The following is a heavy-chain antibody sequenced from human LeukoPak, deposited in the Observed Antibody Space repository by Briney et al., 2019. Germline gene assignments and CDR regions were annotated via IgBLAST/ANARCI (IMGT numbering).Heavy chain of an antibody. Sequence: SETLSLTCTVSGGSISSYYWSWIRQPPGKGLEWIGYIYYSGSTNYNPSLKSRVTISVDTSKNQFSLKLSSVTAADTAVYYCVRYIRWFDPWGQGTLVTVSS. D-gene: IGHD1-1*01. CDR1: GGSISSYY. CDR3: VRYIRWFDP. J-gene: IGHJ5*02. CDR2: IYYSGST. V-gene: IGHV4-59*01.